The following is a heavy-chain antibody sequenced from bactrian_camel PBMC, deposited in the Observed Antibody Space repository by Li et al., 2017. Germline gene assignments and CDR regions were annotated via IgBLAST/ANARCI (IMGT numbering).Heavy chain of an antibody. D-gene: IGHD6*01. CDR1: GFTESTYS. V-gene: IGHV3S9*01. CDR2: IDSDQSI. Sequence: HVQLVESGGGSVQSEGSLTLSCAVSGFTESTYSLAWFRQRPGKEREGVAGIDSDQSISYAASVRGRFTISQDSAKNTVLPQMNNLKPEDTAKYYCAARWEYGTPWCDPAYEYDHWGQGTQVTVS. CDR3: AARWEYGTPWCDPAYEYDH. J-gene: IGHJ4*01.